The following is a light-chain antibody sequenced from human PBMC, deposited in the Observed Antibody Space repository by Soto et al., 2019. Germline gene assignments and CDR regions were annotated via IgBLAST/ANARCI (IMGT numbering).Light chain of an antibody. CDR1: QSISGW. V-gene: IGKV1-5*01. CDR2: DVS. J-gene: IGKJ4*01. CDR3: QQYDNLPT. Sequence: DIQMTQSPSTLSASLWDRVTITCRASQSISGWLAWYQQKPVKAPKLLIFDVSSLERGVPSRFSGSGSGTEFTLTISNLQPDDFATYSCQQYDNLPTFGGGTKVDIK.